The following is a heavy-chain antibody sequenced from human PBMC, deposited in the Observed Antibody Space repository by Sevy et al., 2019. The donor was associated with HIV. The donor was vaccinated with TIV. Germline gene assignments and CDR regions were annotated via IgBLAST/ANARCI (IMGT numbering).Heavy chain of an antibody. V-gene: IGHV3-23*01. CDR2: ISASGSTT. D-gene: IGHD3-10*01. J-gene: IGHJ4*02. CDR1: GFTFSSCA. Sequence: GGSLRLSCAASGFTFSSCAMSWVRQAPGKGLEWVSGISASGSTTYYADSVKGRFTISRDNSKNTLYLQMNSLRAEDTAVYYCVKVAGSGTYYSGDFDYWGQGTLVTVSS. CDR3: VKVAGSGTYYSGDFDY.